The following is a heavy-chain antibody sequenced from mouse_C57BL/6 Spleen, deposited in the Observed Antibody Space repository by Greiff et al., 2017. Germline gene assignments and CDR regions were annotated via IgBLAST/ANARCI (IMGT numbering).Heavy chain of an antibody. CDR1: GFTFSDYY. CDR3: ARVLEAMDY. V-gene: IGHV5-12*01. CDR2: ISNGGGST. J-gene: IGHJ4*01. Sequence: EVKVEESGGGLVQPGGSLKLSCAASGFTFSDYYMYWVRQTPEKRLEWVAYISNGGGSTYYPDTVKGRFTISRANAKNTLYLQMSRLKSEDTAMYYCARVLEAMDYWGQGTSVTVSS.